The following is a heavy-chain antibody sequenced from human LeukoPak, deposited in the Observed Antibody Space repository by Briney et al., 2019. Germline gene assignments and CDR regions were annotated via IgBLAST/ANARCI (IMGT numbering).Heavy chain of an antibody. D-gene: IGHD6-13*01. CDR3: AGCGTAAGPHAFDI. J-gene: IGHJ3*02. Sequence: ASVKVSCEASGGTYSSYAIRWVRQAPGQGREWMGRIIPILGIANYAQKFQGRVRITPDKSMSTAYMELSSLRSEDTAVYYCAGCGTAAGPHAFDIWGQGTMVTVSS. CDR1: GGTYSSYA. CDR2: IIPILGIA. V-gene: IGHV1-69*04.